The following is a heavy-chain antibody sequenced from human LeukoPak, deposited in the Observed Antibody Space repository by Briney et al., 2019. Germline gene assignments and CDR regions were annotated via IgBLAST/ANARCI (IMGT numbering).Heavy chain of an antibody. CDR1: GGSFSGYY. V-gene: IGHV4-34*01. CDR3: ARGPPRNWFDP. J-gene: IGHJ5*02. Sequence: PSETLSLTCAGYGGSFSGYYWSWIRQPPGKGLEWIGEINHSGSTNYNPSLKSRVTISVDTSKNQFSLKLSSVTAADTAVYYCARGPPRNWFDPWGQGTLVTVSS. CDR2: INHSGST.